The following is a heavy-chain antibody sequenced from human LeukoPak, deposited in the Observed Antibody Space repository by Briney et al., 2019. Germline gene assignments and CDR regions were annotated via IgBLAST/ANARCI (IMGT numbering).Heavy chain of an antibody. D-gene: IGHD1-26*01. CDR3: ARDGGATTNFDY. J-gene: IGHJ4*02. CDR2: IIPIFGTA. Sequence: ASVKVSCKASGGTFSSYAISWVRQAPGQGLEWMGGIIPIFGTANYAQKFQGRVTITADESTSTAYMELSSLRSEDTAVYYCARDGGATTNFDYWGQGTLVTVSS. V-gene: IGHV1-69*13. CDR1: GGTFSSYA.